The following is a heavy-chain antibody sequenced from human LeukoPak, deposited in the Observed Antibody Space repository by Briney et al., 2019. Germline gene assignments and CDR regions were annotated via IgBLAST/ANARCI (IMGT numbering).Heavy chain of an antibody. V-gene: IGHV1-18*04. CDR3: ARDRRQWLVDY. CDR1: GYTFTSYG. J-gene: IGHJ4*02. D-gene: IGHD6-19*01. CDR2: ITDYNGNT. Sequence: ASVKLSCTASGYTFTSYGIRWVRQAPGQGLEWMGWITDYNGNTNYAQTLQGRVTMTTDTSTSTDYMELRSLRSDDTAVYYCARDRRQWLVDYWGQGTLVTVSS.